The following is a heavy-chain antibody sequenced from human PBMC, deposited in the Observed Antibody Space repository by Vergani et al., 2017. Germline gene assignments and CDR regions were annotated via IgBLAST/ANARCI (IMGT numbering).Heavy chain of an antibody. Sequence: EVQLLESGGGSAQPGESLRLSCAASGFTFSNSAVSWVRQAPGRGLAWVSSISGPGLSTYYADSVKGRFTISRDDSKNTVYLQINSLRAEDTAFYYCADLYGDDGFSPFWGQGTLVTVSS. CDR3: ADLYGDDGFSPF. J-gene: IGHJ4*02. CDR1: GFTFSNSA. V-gene: IGHV3-23*01. D-gene: IGHD2-21*01. CDR2: ISGPGLST.